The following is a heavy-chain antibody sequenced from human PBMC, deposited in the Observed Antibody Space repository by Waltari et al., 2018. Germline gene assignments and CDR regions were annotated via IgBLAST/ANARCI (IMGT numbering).Heavy chain of an antibody. CDR2: ISGSGGST. CDR3: AKTPRGIGHFDY. Sequence: EVQLVESGGGLVQPGGSLRHPCAASGFTFSSCTLSWVRQAPGKGLEWVSAISGSGGSTYYADSVKGRFTISRDNSKNTLYLQMNSLRAEDTAVYYCAKTPRGIGHFDYWGQGTLVTVSS. CDR1: GFTFSSCT. V-gene: IGHV3-23*04. J-gene: IGHJ4*02. D-gene: IGHD2-21*01.